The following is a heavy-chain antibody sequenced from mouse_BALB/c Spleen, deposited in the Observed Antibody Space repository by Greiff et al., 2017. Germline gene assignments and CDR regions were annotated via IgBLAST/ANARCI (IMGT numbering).Heavy chain of an antibody. D-gene: IGHD2-1*01. CDR2: IRLKSDNYAT. CDR1: GFTFSSYW. Sequence: EVMLVESGGGLVQPGGSMKLSCVASGFTFSSYWMSWVRQSPEKGLEWVAEIRLKSDNYATHYAESVKGKFTISRDDSKSRLYLQMNSLRAEDTGMYYCTSGNYWGQGTLVTVSA. CDR3: TSGNY. J-gene: IGHJ3*01. V-gene: IGHV6-6*02.